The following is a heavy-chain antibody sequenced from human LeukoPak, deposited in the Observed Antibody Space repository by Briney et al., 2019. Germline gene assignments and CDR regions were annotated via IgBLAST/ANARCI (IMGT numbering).Heavy chain of an antibody. CDR2: ISSSRGYI. J-gene: IGHJ5*01. CDR1: GFTFSSYS. CDR3: ARGHSAWFDFFDS. Sequence: GGSLRLSCAASGFTFSSYSMNWVRQAPGKGLEWVSSISSSRGYIYYADSVKGRFTVSADNAKNSLYLQMNSLRAEDTAVYYCARGHSAWFDFFDSWGQGTLVTVSS. V-gene: IGHV3-21*01. D-gene: IGHD6-19*01.